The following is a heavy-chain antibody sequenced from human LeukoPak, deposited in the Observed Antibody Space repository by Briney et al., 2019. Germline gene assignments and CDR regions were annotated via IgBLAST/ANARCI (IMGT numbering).Heavy chain of an antibody. CDR1: GFTFSSYA. J-gene: IGHJ6*03. Sequence: QTGGSLRLSCAASGFTFSSYAMSWVRQAPGKGLEWVANIKPDGTEKYYVDSVKGRFTISRDNAENSLYLQMNSLRAEDTAVYYCARAYFWQQRVRDGLWYYWYYMDVWGKGTTVTVSS. D-gene: IGHD6-13*01. CDR2: IKPDGTEK. V-gene: IGHV3-7*01. CDR3: ARAYFWQQRVRDGLWYYWYYMDV.